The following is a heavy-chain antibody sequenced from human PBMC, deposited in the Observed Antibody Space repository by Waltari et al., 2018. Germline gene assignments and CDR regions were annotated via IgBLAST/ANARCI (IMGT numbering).Heavy chain of an antibody. CDR1: GGSSSNYY. D-gene: IGHD6-19*01. V-gene: IGHV4-34*02. Sequence: QVHLQQWGAGLLKPSETLSLTCGVSGGSSSNYYWGWIRHPPGRGLEWIGEIDHIASTNYNPSLKSRLTLSVDTSKKGFSLRLTSVTAADTAIYYCAGWRFNYYYFYHMDVWGKGTTVTVSS. J-gene: IGHJ6*03. CDR2: IDHIAST. CDR3: AGWRFNYYYFYHMDV.